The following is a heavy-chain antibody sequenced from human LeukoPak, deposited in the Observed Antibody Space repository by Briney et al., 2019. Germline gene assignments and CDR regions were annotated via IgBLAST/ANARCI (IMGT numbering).Heavy chain of an antibody. V-gene: IGHV3-21*01. J-gene: IGHJ4*02. D-gene: IGHD3-10*02. CDR2: ISSSSSYI. Sequence: GGSLRLSYAASGFTFSSYSMNWVRQAPGKGREWVSSISSSSSYIYYADSVKGRFTISRDNAKNSLYLQKNSLRAEDTAVYYCARDTLYDRGDYWGQGTLVTVSS. CDR3: ARDTLYDRGDY. CDR1: GFTFSSYS.